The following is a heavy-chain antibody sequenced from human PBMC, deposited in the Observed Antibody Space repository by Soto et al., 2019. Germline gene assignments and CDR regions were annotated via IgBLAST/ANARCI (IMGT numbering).Heavy chain of an antibody. Sequence: QVQLVESGGGVVQPGKSLRLSYVAYGFTFSDYGMHWVRQAPGKGLEYVAVVWYDGTNKYYADSLKGRFSISRDNSKNTLYLQINSLTVEDTAVYYCARGPIVANLDYWGQGTLVTVSS. CDR1: GFTFSDYG. CDR2: VWYDGTNK. V-gene: IGHV3-33*01. CDR3: ARGPIVANLDY. J-gene: IGHJ4*02. D-gene: IGHD5-12*01.